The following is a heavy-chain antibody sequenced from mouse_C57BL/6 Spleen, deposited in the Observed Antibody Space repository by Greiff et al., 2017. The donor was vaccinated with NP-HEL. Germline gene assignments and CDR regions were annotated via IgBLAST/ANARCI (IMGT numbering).Heavy chain of an antibody. CDR2: ISSGSSNI. J-gene: IGHJ4*01. CDR3: ERDGTYAMDY. V-gene: IGHV5-17*01. Sequence: EVMLVESGGGLVKPGGSLTLSCAASGFTFSDYGMHWVRQAPEKGLEWVAYISSGSSNIYYADTVKGRFTISRDNAKNTLFLQMTSLRSEDTAMYYCERDGTYAMDYWGQGTSVTVSS. CDR1: GFTFSDYG. D-gene: IGHD2-1*01.